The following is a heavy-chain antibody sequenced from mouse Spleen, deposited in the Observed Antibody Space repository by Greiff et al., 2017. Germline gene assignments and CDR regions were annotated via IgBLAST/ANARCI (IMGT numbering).Heavy chain of an antibody. Sequence: DVKLVESEGGLVQPGSSMKLSCTASGFTFSDYYMAWVRQVPEKGLEWVANINYDGSSTYYLDSLKSRFIISRDNAKNILYLQMSSLKSEDTATYYCARGGIYYGYDGYFDYWGQGTTLTVSS. CDR2: INYDGSST. CDR3: ARGGIYYGYDGYFDY. J-gene: IGHJ2*01. CDR1: GFTFSDYY. V-gene: IGHV5-16*01. D-gene: IGHD2-2*01.